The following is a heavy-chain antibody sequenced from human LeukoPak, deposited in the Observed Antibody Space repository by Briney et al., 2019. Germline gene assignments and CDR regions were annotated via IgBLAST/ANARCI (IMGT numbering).Heavy chain of an antibody. CDR3: ARLNFKDIVVVPAAYKGDYYYYMDV. D-gene: IGHD2-2*01. Sequence: ASVKVSCKASGYTFTGYYMHWVRQAPGQGLEGMGWINPNSGGTNYAQKFQGRVTMTRDTSISTAYMELSRLRSDDTAVYYCARLNFKDIVVVPAAYKGDYYYYMDVWGKGTTVTVSS. CDR1: GYTFTGYY. V-gene: IGHV1-2*02. J-gene: IGHJ6*03. CDR2: INPNSGGT.